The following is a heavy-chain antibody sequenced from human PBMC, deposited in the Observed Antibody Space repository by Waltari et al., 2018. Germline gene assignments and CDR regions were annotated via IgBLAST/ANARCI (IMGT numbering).Heavy chain of an antibody. Sequence: EVQLVESGGGLVKPGGSLRLSCAASGFTFSSYSMNWVRQAPGKGLEWVSSISSSSSYIYYADSVKGRFTISRDNAKNSLYLQMNSLRAEDTAVYYCARRGIPMVVTPDFDYWGQGTLVTVSS. CDR3: ARRGIPMVVTPDFDY. D-gene: IGHD2-21*02. CDR2: ISSSSSYI. CDR1: GFTFSSYS. V-gene: IGHV3-21*01. J-gene: IGHJ4*02.